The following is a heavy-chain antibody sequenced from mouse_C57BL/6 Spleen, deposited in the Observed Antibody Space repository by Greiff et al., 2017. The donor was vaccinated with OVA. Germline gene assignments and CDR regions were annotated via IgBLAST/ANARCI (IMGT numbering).Heavy chain of an antibody. CDR1: GYTFTDYE. D-gene: IGHD3-1*01. J-gene: IGHJ2*01. Sequence: QVQLQQSGAELVRPGASVTLSCKASGYTFTDYEMHWVKQTPVHGLEWIGAIDPETGGTAYNQKFKGKAILTADKSSSTAYMELRSLTSEDSAVYYCTRSGWGIDYWDQGTTLTVSS. CDR3: TRSGWGIDY. CDR2: IDPETGGT. V-gene: IGHV1-15*01.